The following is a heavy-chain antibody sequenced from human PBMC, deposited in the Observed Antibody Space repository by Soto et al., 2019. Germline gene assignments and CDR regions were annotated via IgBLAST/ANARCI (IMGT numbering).Heavy chain of an antibody. CDR2: ISDSGST. Sequence: SETLSLTCTFSGGSISDYYWSLIRQPPGKGLEWIGYISDSGSTSYSPSLKSRVTISVDTSKNQFSLKLSSVTAADTAVYYCARAAMGGSSWPFDYWGQGTLVTVSS. CDR1: GGSISDYY. D-gene: IGHD6-13*01. J-gene: IGHJ4*02. V-gene: IGHV4-59*12. CDR3: ARAAMGGSSWPFDY.